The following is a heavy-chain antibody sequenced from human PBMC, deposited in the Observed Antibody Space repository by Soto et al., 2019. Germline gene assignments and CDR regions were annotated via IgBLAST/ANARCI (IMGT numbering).Heavy chain of an antibody. D-gene: IGHD3-9*01. CDR3: ARERLALSYGLDV. J-gene: IGHJ6*02. CDR1: GFTFSSYS. V-gene: IGHV3-48*02. Sequence: GGSLRLSCAASGFTFSSYSMNWVRQAPGKGLEWVSYISGSTNTIYYADSVKGRFTISRDNAKNSLYLQMNSLRDEDTAVYYCARERLALSYGLDVWGQGTTVTV. CDR2: ISGSTNTI.